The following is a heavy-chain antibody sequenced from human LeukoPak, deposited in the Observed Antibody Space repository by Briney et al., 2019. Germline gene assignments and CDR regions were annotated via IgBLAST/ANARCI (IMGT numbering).Heavy chain of an antibody. Sequence: SETLSLTCTVSGGSISSYYWSWIRQPPGKGLEWIGYIYYSGSTNYNPSLKSRVTISEDTSKNQFSLKLSSVTAADTAVYYCARACCYCSSTSCYSASWFDPWGQGTLVTVSS. CDR1: GGSISSYY. CDR3: ARACCYCSSTSCYSASWFDP. V-gene: IGHV4-59*01. CDR2: IYYSGST. J-gene: IGHJ5*02. D-gene: IGHD2-2*01.